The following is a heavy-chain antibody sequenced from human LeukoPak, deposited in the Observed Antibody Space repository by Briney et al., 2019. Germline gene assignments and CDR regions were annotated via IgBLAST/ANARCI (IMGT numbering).Heavy chain of an antibody. J-gene: IGHJ3*02. D-gene: IGHD4-17*01. V-gene: IGHV4-59*08. CDR1: GGSISSYS. Sequence: PSETLSLTCNVSGGSISSYSWSWIRQPPGKGLEWIGYMYSRGSTNDNPSLKSRVTISRDTSKNQLSLRVTSVTAADTAMYYCARHYLYGDPPAFDIWGQGTMVTVSS. CDR3: ARHYLYGDPPAFDI. CDR2: MYSRGST.